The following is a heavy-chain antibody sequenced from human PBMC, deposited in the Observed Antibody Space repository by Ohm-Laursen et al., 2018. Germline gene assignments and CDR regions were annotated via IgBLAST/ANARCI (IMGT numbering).Heavy chain of an antibody. Sequence: SLRLSCTASGFTFSSYWMSWVRQAPGKGLEWVSSIRGRGGSTYYTDSVMARLTISRDNTKNTLHLQMNSLRAEDTAVYYCAKDKVWREGSPEDYFYGMDVWGQGTPVTVSS. CDR3: AKDKVWREGSPEDYFYGMDV. CDR2: IRGRGGST. J-gene: IGHJ6*02. D-gene: IGHD3-10*01. V-gene: IGHV3-23*01. CDR1: GFTFSSYW.